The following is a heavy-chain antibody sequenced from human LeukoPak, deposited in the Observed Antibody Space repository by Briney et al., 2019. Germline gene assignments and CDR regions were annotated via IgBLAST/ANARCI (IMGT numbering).Heavy chain of an antibody. CDR3: ARGRFARDLQNYYYGMDV. D-gene: IGHD3-10*01. J-gene: IGHJ6*02. V-gene: IGHV1-8*01. CDR2: MNPISGNT. Sequence: ASVKVSCKASGYTFTSYDISWVRQATGQGLEWMGWMNPISGNTGYAQKFQGRVTMARSTSISTAYMELSSLRSEDAAVYYCARGRFARDLQNYYYGMDVWGQGTTVTVSS. CDR1: GYTFTSYD.